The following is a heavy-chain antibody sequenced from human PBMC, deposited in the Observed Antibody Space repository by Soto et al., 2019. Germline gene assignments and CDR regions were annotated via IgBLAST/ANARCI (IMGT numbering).Heavy chain of an antibody. CDR1: GYTFTSYY. Sequence: GASVKVSCKASGYTFTSYYMHWVRQAPGQGLEWMGIINPSGGSTSYAQKFQGRVTMTRDTSTSTVYMELSSLRSEDTAVYYCARDGGVQGIAAAGTLDYWGQGTLVTVSS. D-gene: IGHD6-13*01. CDR2: INPSGGST. CDR3: ARDGGVQGIAAAGTLDY. J-gene: IGHJ4*02. V-gene: IGHV1-46*01.